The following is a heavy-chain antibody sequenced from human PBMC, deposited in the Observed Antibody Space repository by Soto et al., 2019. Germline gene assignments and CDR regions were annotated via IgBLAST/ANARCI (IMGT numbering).Heavy chain of an antibody. D-gene: IGHD2-15*01. Sequence: QVQLVQSGAEVKKPGASVKVSCKASGYTFTSYGISWVRQAPGQGLEWMGRISGYNGNSNYAQNLQGRVTMTTDTSTSTAYMELRSLRSDDTAVYYCAREDIQDIVVVVVAPEGLGYWGPGTLVTVSS. J-gene: IGHJ4*02. CDR3: AREDIQDIVVVVVAPEGLGY. CDR2: ISGYNGNS. CDR1: GYTFTSYG. V-gene: IGHV1-18*01.